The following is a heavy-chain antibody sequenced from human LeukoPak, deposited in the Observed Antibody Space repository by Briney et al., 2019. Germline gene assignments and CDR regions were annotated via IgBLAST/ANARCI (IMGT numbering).Heavy chain of an antibody. Sequence: PGGSLRLSCAASGFTFSSYAMTWVRQAPGKGLEWVSVISGSGVNTDYADSVKGRFTISRDNSKNTLYLQMNSLRAEDTAVYYCAKSFGPVIAAAGTGADWGQGTLVTVSS. J-gene: IGHJ4*02. CDR3: AKSFGPVIAAAGTGAD. CDR1: GFTFSSYA. CDR2: ISGSGVNT. V-gene: IGHV3-23*01. D-gene: IGHD6-13*01.